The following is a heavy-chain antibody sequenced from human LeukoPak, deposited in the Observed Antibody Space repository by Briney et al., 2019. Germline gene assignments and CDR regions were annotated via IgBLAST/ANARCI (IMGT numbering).Heavy chain of an antibody. CDR1: GGSISSGSYY. Sequence: PSETLSLTCTVSGGSISSGSYYWSWIRQPAGKGLEWIGRIYTSGSTNYNPSLKSRVTISVDTSKNQFSLKLSSVTAADTAVYYCARAYYYGSGSYSLHYFDYWGQGTLVTVSS. V-gene: IGHV4-61*02. CDR3: ARAYYYGSGSYSLHYFDY. J-gene: IGHJ4*02. CDR2: IYTSGST. D-gene: IGHD3-10*01.